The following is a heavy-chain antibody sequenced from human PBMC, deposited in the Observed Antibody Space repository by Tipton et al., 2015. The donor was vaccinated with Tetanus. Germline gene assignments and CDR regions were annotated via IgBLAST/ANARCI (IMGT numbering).Heavy chain of an antibody. CDR3: ARHLYGYWFDP. CDR1: GGSISDKKYY. V-gene: IGHV4-39*01. J-gene: IGHJ5*02. CDR2: IYFEGST. D-gene: IGHD3-10*01. Sequence: TLSLTCTVSGGSISDKKYYWGWIRQPPGRGLEWIASIYFEGSTYYSPSLKSRVTIAVDRSQNVFSLNLTSVTAADTAVYYCARHLYGYWFDPWDQGALVTVSS.